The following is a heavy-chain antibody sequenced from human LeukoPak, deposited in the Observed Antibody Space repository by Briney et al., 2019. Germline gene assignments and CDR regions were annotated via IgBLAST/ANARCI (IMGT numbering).Heavy chain of an antibody. V-gene: IGHV3-23*01. D-gene: IGHD4-17*01. CDR2: ISGSGGST. Sequence: HPGGSLRLSCAASGFTFNSYAMTWVRQAPGKGLEWVSSISGSGGSTNYADSVKGRFTISRDNSRNTVYLQMNSLRAEGTAVYYCAKDRSLYGDPDYWGQGTLVTVSS. CDR1: GFTFNSYA. J-gene: IGHJ4*02. CDR3: AKDRSLYGDPDY.